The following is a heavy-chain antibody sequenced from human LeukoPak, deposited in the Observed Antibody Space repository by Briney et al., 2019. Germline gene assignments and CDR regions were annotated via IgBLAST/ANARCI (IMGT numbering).Heavy chain of an antibody. J-gene: IGHJ5*02. CDR3: ARSRGYSGYDST. V-gene: IGHV3-7*03. CDR1: GFTFSSYW. D-gene: IGHD5-12*01. CDR2: INQEGSEK. Sequence: GGSLRLSCAASGFTFSSYWMTWVRQAPGKGLEWAANINQEGSEKNYVDSVEGRFTISRDNAKNSLYLQMNSLRAEDTAVYYCARSRGYSGYDSTWGQGTLVTVSS.